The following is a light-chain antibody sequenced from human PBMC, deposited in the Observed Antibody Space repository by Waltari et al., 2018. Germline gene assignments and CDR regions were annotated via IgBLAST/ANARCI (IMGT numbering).Light chain of an antibody. CDR2: DAS. CDR1: QSITNY. Sequence: EIVLTQSPATLSLSPGERATLSCRARQSITNYLPWYQQKRGQAPRLLISDASNRATGIPARFSGSGSGTDFTLTISGLEPEDFAVYYCQQRSNWPLLTFGGGTKVEIK. CDR3: QQRSNWPLLT. J-gene: IGKJ4*01. V-gene: IGKV3-11*01.